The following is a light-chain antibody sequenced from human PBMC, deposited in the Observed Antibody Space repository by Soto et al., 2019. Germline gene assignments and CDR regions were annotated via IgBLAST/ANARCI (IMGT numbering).Light chain of an antibody. CDR3: QQYNNWPLT. V-gene: IGKV3-15*01. CDR1: QSVSSN. CDR2: GAS. Sequence: IVMTQSPATLSLSHGERATLSCRASQSVSSNLAWYQQKPGQAPRLLIYGASSRATGIPVRFSGSGSGTEFTLTISSLQSEDFAVYYCQQYNNWPLTFGQGTRLEIK. J-gene: IGKJ5*01.